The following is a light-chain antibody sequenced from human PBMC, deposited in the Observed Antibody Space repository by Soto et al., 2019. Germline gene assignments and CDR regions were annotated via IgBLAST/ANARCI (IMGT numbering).Light chain of an antibody. J-gene: IGKJ5*01. CDR2: KAS. Sequence: DIQTTQSPSTLSASVGDRVTITCRASQSVTTWLAWYQQKPGKAPKLLIYKASNLESGLPSRFTGSGSGTEFTLTISSLQSDDFATYYCQQYSTYPITFGQGTRLEN. CDR1: QSVTTW. CDR3: QQYSTYPIT. V-gene: IGKV1-5*03.